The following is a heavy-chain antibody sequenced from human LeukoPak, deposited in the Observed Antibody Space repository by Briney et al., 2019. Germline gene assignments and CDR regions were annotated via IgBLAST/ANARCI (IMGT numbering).Heavy chain of an antibody. CDR2: ISSSGST. V-gene: IGHV4-59*08. D-gene: IGHD2-2*01. Sequence: SETLSLTCTVSGGSISSYFWNWIRQPPGKGLEWIGYISSSGSTNSNPSLKSRVTISVDTSENQFSLKLSSVTAADTAVYYCARHKYGCSSTSCYPVEFDPWGQGTLVTVSS. CDR3: ARHKYGCSSTSCYPVEFDP. CDR1: GGSISSYF. J-gene: IGHJ5*02.